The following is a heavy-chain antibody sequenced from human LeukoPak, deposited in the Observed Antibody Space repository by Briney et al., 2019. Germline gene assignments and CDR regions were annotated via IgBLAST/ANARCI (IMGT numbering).Heavy chain of an antibody. CDR1: GFTVSDNY. V-gene: IGHV3-66*01. CDR3: AKSPLPELPYYDH. J-gene: IGHJ4*02. D-gene: IGHD1-14*01. Sequence: PGGSLRLSCAASGFTVSDNYMSWVRQAPGKGLEWVSIIYRGGDTYYTDSVKGRFTISRDNSKNTLYLQLNSLRVEDTAVYFCAKSPLPELPYYDHWGQGSLVTVS. CDR2: IYRGGDT.